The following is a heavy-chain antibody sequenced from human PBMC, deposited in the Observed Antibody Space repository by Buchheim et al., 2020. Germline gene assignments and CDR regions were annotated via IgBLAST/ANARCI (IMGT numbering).Heavy chain of an antibody. J-gene: IGHJ4*02. CDR1: GGSISSYY. V-gene: IGHV4-59*01. Sequence: QVQLQESGPGLVKPSETLSLSCTVSGGSISSYYWSWIRQSPGKGLEWMGYIHYGGSTNYNPSLKSRVTISVDTSTNQFSLRLTSVTAADTAVYYCASTLAVAGLFFDYWGQGTL. CDR2: IHYGGST. CDR3: ASTLAVAGLFFDY. D-gene: IGHD6-19*01.